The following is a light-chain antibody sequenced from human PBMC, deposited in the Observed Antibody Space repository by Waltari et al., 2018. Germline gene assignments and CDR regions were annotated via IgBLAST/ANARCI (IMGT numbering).Light chain of an antibody. Sequence: QSALTQPASVSGSPGQSVSISCTGTSRDVSDSNSVSWFQDRPGQGPKVIIYDVSDRPSGVPARFSGSKSGNTASLAISGLQAEDEADYYCSSESSDKVVLFGGGTKVTVL. J-gene: IGLJ3*02. CDR3: SSESSDKVVL. V-gene: IGLV2-14*03. CDR2: DVS. CDR1: SRDVSDSNS.